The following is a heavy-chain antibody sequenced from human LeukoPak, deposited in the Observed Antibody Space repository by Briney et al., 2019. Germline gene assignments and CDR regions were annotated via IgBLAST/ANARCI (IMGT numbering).Heavy chain of an antibody. CDR2: IWYDGSNK. CDR1: GFTFSSYG. J-gene: IGHJ4*02. V-gene: IGHV3-33*06. Sequence: GRSLRLSCAASGFTFSSYGMHWVRQAPGKGLEWVAVIWYDGSNKYYADSVKGRFTISRDNSKNTLYLQMNSLRAEDTAVYYCAKDEKEVIFGHYGGNPGGYWGQGTLVTVSS. CDR3: AKDEKEVIFGHYGGNPGGY. D-gene: IGHD4-23*01.